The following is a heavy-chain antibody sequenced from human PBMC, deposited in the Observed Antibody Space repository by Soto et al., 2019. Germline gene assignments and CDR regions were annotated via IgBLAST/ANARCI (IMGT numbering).Heavy chain of an antibody. CDR2: TYYRSKWYN. CDR3: ARDPLLGQQLARGYYYYYGMDV. J-gene: IGHJ6*02. Sequence: PSQTLSLTCAISGDSVSSNSAAWNWIRQSPSRGLEWLGRTYYRSKWYNDYAVSVKSRITINPDTSKNQFSLQLNSVTPEDTAVYYCARDPLLGQQLARGYYYYYGMDVWGQGTTVTVSS. V-gene: IGHV6-1*01. D-gene: IGHD6-13*01. CDR1: GDSVSSNSAA.